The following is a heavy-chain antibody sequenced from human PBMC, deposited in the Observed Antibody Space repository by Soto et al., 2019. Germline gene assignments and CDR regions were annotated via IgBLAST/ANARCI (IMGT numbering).Heavy chain of an antibody. CDR3: VSLSLIAGIKGGGYYGMDV. D-gene: IGHD2-21*01. V-gene: IGHV5-10-1*01. CDR1: GHNFNDYW. J-gene: IGHJ6*02. Sequence: GESLKISRKASGHNFNDYWISWVRPIAGKSLERKARIDPSESYTKYNPSFQSHGTISTEKSLNTDFLQWSNLKASENCNDKFVSLSLIAGIKGGGYYGMDVWGQGTTVTVSS. CDR2: IDPSESYT.